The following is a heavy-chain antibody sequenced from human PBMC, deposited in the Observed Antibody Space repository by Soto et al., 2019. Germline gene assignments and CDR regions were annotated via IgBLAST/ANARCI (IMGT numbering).Heavy chain of an antibody. CDR3: PLTNYDCWGGLWFNP. CDR1: GGSISSGGYY. J-gene: IGHJ5*02. Sequence: QVQLQESGPGLVKPSQTLSVTWTVSGGSISSGGYYWRWIRQHPGKGLEWIGHIYYSGTTYYNPSLKIRATISVDTSTDQFSLNLSSVTAAASAVYYCPLTNYDCWGGLWFNPWGQGTLVTVSS. CDR2: IYYSGTT. V-gene: IGHV4-31*02. D-gene: IGHD3-3*01.